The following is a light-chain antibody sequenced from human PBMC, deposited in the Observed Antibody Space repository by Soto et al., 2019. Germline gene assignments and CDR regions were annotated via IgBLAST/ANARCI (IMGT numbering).Light chain of an antibody. Sequence: QSALTQPASVSGSPGQSITISCTGTSSDVGGYNYVSWYQQHPGKAPKLMIYEVSNRPSGVSNRFSGSKSGNTASLTISGLQTEDEADYYCSLYTSISTLAYVFGTGTKLTVL. CDR3: SLYTSISTLAYV. V-gene: IGLV2-14*01. CDR1: SSDVGGYNY. J-gene: IGLJ1*01. CDR2: EVS.